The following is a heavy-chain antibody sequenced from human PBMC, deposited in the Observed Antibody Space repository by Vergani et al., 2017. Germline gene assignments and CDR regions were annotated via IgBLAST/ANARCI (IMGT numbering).Heavy chain of an antibody. J-gene: IGHJ4*02. CDR2: ISYDGSNK. CDR1: GFTFSSYA. Sequence: QVQLVESGGGVVQPGRSLRLSCAASGFTFSSYAMHWVRQAPGKGLEWVAVISYDGSNKYYADSVKGRFTISRHNSKNTLYLQMNSLRAEDTAVYYCAREHRGVNDYWGQGTLVTVSS. D-gene: IGHD3-10*01. V-gene: IGHV3-30*01. CDR3: AREHRGVNDY.